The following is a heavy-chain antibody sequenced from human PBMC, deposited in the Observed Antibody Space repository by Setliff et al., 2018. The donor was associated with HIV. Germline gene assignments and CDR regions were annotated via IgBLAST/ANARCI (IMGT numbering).Heavy chain of an antibody. CDR3: ARGVATNLDP. CDR2: INGDSTFI. Sequence: SLRLSCAASGFTFTFSTYTMNWVRLAPGKGLEWVSSINGDSTFIYYADSVKGRFTISRDNAQNSLYLQMNSLRAEDTAVYYCARGVATNLDPWGQGSLVTVSS. CDR1: GFTFTFSTYT. D-gene: IGHD5-12*01. V-gene: IGHV3-21*01. J-gene: IGHJ5*02.